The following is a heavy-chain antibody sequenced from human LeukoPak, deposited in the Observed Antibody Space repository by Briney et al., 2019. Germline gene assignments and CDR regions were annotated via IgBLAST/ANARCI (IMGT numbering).Heavy chain of an antibody. CDR3: ARDDSYGLDY. V-gene: IGHV3-48*04. D-gene: IGHD5-18*01. CDR1: GFTFNYFS. J-gene: IGHJ4*02. Sequence: TGGSLRLSCAASGFTFNYFSVNWVRQAPGKGLEGVSYISSSGSTIYYADSVKGRFTISRDNAKNSLYLQMNSLRAEDTAVYYCARDDSYGLDYWGQGTRVTVSS. CDR2: ISSSGSTI.